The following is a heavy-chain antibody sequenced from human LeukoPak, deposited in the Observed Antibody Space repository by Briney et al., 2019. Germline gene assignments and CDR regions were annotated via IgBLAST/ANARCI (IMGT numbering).Heavy chain of an antibody. Sequence: ASVKVSCKASGYTFTSYDINWVRQATGQGLEWMGWRNPNSGNTGYAQKFQGRVTMTRNTSISTAYMELSSLRSEDTAVYYCARVNSTHYGMDVWGQGTTVTVSS. CDR2: RNPNSGNT. D-gene: IGHD2/OR15-2a*01. J-gene: IGHJ6*02. CDR3: ARVNSTHYGMDV. V-gene: IGHV1-8*01. CDR1: GYTFTSYD.